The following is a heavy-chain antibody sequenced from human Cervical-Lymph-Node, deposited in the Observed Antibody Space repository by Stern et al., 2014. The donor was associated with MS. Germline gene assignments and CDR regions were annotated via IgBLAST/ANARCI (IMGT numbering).Heavy chain of an antibody. CDR3: ARTLRGYSHGYYYHGLDV. D-gene: IGHD5-18*01. CDR1: GFSLSTSGMC. V-gene: IGHV2-70*15. CDR2: IDWDDDK. J-gene: IGHJ6*02. Sequence: QVTLRESGPALVKPTQTLTLTCTFSGFSLSTSGMCVSWIRQAPGKALEWLARIDWDDDKNYSTSLKTRPSISKANSKNQVVLTLTNMDPMDTATYYCARTLRGYSHGYYYHGLDVWGQGTTVTVSS.